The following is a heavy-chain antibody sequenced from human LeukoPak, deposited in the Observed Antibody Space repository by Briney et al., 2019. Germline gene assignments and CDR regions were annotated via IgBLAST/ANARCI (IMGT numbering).Heavy chain of an antibody. D-gene: IGHD6-13*01. CDR1: GFTFSSYG. V-gene: IGHV3-30*18. CDR3: AKDRGSSSWYYFDY. CDR2: ISYDGSNK. Sequence: GGSLRLSCAASGFTFSSYGMHWVRQAPGKGLEWVAVISYDGSNKYYADSVKGRFTISRDNSKNTLYLQMNSLRAEDTAVYYCAKDRGSSSWYYFDYWGQGTLVTVSS. J-gene: IGHJ4*02.